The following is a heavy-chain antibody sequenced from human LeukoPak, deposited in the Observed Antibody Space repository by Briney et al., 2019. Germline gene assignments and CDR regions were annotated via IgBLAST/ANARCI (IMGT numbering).Heavy chain of an antibody. V-gene: IGHV4-38-2*02. CDR3: WASIRGRIIAAASSYYYYMDV. Sequence: SETLSLTCTVSGYSISSGYYWGWLRQPPGKGLEWIGSIYHSGSTYYNPSLKSRVTISVDTSKNQFSLKLSSVSAADTAVYYCWASIRGRIIAAASSYYYYMDVWGKGTTVTVSS. D-gene: IGHD6-13*01. CDR2: IYHSGST. J-gene: IGHJ6*03. CDR1: GYSISSGYY.